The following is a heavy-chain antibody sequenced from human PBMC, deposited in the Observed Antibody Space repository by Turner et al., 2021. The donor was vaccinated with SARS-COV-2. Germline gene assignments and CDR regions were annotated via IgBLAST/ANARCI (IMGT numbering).Heavy chain of an antibody. D-gene: IGHD6-13*01. CDR3: ARHWEVAAAAYLSRFDP. V-gene: IGHV4-39*01. Sequence: QLQLQESGPGLVKPSETLSLTCTVSGGSISSSSYYWGWIRQPPGKGLEGIGSIYYSGSTYYNPSRKSGVTISVETTKNHFSLKLSSVTAADTALYYCARHWEVAAAAYLSRFDPWGQGTLVTVSS. J-gene: IGHJ5*02. CDR1: GGSISSSSYY. CDR2: IYYSGST.